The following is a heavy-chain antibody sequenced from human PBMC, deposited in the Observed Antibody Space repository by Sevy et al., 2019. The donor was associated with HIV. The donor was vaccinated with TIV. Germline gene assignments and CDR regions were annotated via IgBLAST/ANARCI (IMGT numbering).Heavy chain of an antibody. D-gene: IGHD3-22*01. CDR2: FDPEDGET. CDR3: AVTKDYYDNSAYPFDY. CDR1: GYTLTQLS. V-gene: IGHV1-24*01. J-gene: IGHJ4*02. Sequence: ASVKVSCKVSGYTLTQLSMHWVRQAPGKGLEWMGTFDPEDGETIYAQKFQGRVTMTEDTSTDTAYMELSSLRSEDTAVFYCAVTKDYYDNSAYPFDYWGQGTLVTVSS.